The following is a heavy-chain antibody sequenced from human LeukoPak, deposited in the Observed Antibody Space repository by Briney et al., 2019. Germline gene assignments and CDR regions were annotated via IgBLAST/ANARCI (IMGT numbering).Heavy chain of an antibody. D-gene: IGHD2-15*01. CDR1: GLTFRNYA. V-gene: IGHV3-23*01. CDR2: KRGSGDIK. Sequence: PGGSLTLSCAASGLTFRNYAMTWARQAPGKGLEWVSRKRGSGDIKLYADSVKRRFTLSRTNSENRLYLQMNSLRAEDTAVYYCANYRSGGGGYYSGLEHWGQGTLVAVSS. CDR3: ANYRSGGGGYYSGLEH. J-gene: IGHJ4*02.